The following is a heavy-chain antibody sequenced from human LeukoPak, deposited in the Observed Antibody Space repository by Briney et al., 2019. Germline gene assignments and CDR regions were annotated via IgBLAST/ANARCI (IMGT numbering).Heavy chain of an antibody. Sequence: GGSLRLSCAASGFTFSSYWMSWVRQAPGKGLEWVAKIKQDGSEKYYVDSVKGRFTIPRDNAKNSLYLQMNSLRAEDTAVYYCASILYYYDSSGYYDYWGQGTLVTVSS. J-gene: IGHJ4*02. CDR3: ASILYYYDSSGYYDY. V-gene: IGHV3-7*01. CDR1: GFTFSSYW. CDR2: IKQDGSEK. D-gene: IGHD3-22*01.